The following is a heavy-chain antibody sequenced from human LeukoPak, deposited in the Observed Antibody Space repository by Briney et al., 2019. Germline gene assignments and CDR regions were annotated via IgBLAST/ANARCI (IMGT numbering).Heavy chain of an antibody. CDR2: ISGSGDRT. Sequence: GESLRLSCAASGFTFSSYAMSWVRQVQGRGLEWASSISGSGDRTYYADSVKGRFTISRDNSKNTLYLQMNSLRAEDTAVYYCEARYYDSSGYPPEVWSQGTLVTVSS. CDR1: GFTFSSYA. J-gene: IGHJ4*02. CDR3: EARYYDSSGYPPEV. D-gene: IGHD3-22*01. V-gene: IGHV3-23*01.